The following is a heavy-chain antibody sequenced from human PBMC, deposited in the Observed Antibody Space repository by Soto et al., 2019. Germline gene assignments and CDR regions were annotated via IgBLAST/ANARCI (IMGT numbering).Heavy chain of an antibody. CDR2: IDPSDSYT. V-gene: IGHV5-10-1*01. Sequence: PGESLKISCKGSGYSFTSYWISWVRQMPGRGLEWMGRIDPSDSYTNYSPSFQGHVTISADKSISTAYLQWSSLKASDTAMYYCASQTPPRYCSGGSCYSGYYYYGTDVWGQGTTVTVSS. CDR1: GYSFTSYW. D-gene: IGHD2-15*01. J-gene: IGHJ6*02. CDR3: ASQTPPRYCSGGSCYSGYYYYGTDV.